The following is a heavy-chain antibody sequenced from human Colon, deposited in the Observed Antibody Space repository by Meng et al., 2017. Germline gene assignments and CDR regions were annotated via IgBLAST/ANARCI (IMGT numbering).Heavy chain of an antibody. CDR2: FYFSGNT. D-gene: IGHD3-22*01. CDR3: ARYFYDSRGVTWFDP. J-gene: IGHJ5*02. Sequence: VGLQECGPGLLKPSGTLSLTGAVSGCSSSSSNWWSWVRQPPGKGLEWIVYFYFSGNTYYNPILKSRVSISVDTSKNRFSLNLSSVTAADTAVYYCARYFYDSRGVTWFDPWGQGTLVTV. CDR1: GCSSSSSNW. V-gene: IGHV4-4*02.